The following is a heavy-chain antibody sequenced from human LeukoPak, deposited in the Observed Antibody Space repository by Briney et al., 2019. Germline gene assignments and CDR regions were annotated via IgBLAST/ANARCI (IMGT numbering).Heavy chain of an antibody. D-gene: IGHD3-9*01. V-gene: IGHV1-18*01. CDR2: ISAYNGNT. Sequence: ASVTVSCKASGYTFTSYGISWVRQAPGQGLEWMGWISAYNGNTNYAQKLQGRVTMTTDTSTSTAYMELRSLRSDDTAVYYCARAIQRYFDWSHMGQFDYWGQGTLVTVSS. CDR3: ARAIQRYFDWSHMGQFDY. CDR1: GYTFTSYG. J-gene: IGHJ4*02.